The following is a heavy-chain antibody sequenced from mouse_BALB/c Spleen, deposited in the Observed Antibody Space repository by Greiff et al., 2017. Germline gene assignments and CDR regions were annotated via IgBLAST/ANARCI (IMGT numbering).Heavy chain of an antibody. J-gene: IGHJ4*01. CDR2: IWGDGST. CDR1: GFSLTGYG. Sequence: VKVVESGPGLVAPSQSLSITCTVSGFSLTGYGVNWVRQPPGKGLEWLGMIWGDGSTDYNSALKSRLSISKDNSKSQVFLKMNSLQTDDTARYYCARADGVYYYAMDYWGQGTSVTVSS. CDR3: ARADGVYYYAMDY. V-gene: IGHV2-6-7*01.